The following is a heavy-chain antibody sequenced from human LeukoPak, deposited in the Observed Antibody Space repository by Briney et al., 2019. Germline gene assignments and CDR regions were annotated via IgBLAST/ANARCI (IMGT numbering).Heavy chain of an antibody. V-gene: IGHV4-31*03. J-gene: IGHJ4*02. CDR2: IYYSGST. D-gene: IGHD3-9*01. CDR3: GREGIPYSPSPYYFDY. Sequence: SQTLSLTCTVSGGSISSGGYYWSWIRQHPGKGLEWIGCIYYSGSTYYNPSLKSRVTISVDTSKSQFSLRLSSVTAADTAVYYCGREGIPYSPSPYYFDYWGQGNLVTVSS. CDR1: GGSISSGGYY.